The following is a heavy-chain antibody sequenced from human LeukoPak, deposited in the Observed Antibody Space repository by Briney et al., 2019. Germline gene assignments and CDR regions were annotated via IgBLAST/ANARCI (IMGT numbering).Heavy chain of an antibody. J-gene: IGHJ5*02. CDR1: GGTFSSYA. D-gene: IGHD3-10*01. V-gene: IGHV1-69*01. CDR3: ARGSMVRGVVFDP. Sequence: SVKVSCKASGGTFSSYAISCVRQAPGQGLEWMGGIIPIFGTANYAQKFQGRVTITADESTSTAYMELSSLRSEDTAVYYCARGSMVRGVVFDPWGQGTLVTVPS. CDR2: IIPIFGTA.